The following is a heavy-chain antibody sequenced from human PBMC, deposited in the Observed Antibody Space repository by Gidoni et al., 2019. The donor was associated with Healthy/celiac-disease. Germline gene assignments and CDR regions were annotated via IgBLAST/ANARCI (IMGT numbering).Heavy chain of an antibody. Sequence: EVQLVESGGGLVKPGGSLRLSCAASGFPFSNAWMSWVRQASGKGLEWVGRIKSKTDGGTTDYAAPVKGRFTISRDDSKNTLYLQMNSLKTEDTAVYYCTTEGMATRGGHYWGQGTLVTVSS. D-gene: IGHD5-12*01. V-gene: IGHV3-15*01. J-gene: IGHJ4*02. CDR2: IKSKTDGGTT. CDR3: TTEGMATRGGHY. CDR1: GFPFSNAW.